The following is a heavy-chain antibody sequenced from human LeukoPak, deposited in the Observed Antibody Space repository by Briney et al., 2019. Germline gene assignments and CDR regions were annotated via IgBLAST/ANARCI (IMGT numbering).Heavy chain of an antibody. V-gene: IGHV3-30*04. CDR2: ISYDGSNK. D-gene: IGHD3-3*01. J-gene: IGHJ4*02. CDR1: GFTFSSYA. Sequence: PGGSLRLSCAASGFTFSSYAMHWVRQAPGKGLEWVAVISYDGSNKYYVDSVKGRFTISRDNSKNTLYLQMNSLRAEDTAVYYCARTDFWSGYLNQLETFDYWGQGTLVTVSS. CDR3: ARTDFWSGYLNQLETFDY.